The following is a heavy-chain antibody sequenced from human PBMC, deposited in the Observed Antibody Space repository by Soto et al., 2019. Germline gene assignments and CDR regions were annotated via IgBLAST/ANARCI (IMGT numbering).Heavy chain of an antibody. D-gene: IGHD4-17*01. CDR1: GYTFTGYY. Sequence: GASVKVSCKASGYTFTGYYMHWVRQAPGQGLEWMGWIIAYNGNTNYAQKLQGRVTITTDTSTSTAYMELRSLRSDDTAAYYCARDNDYGDMHWGQGTLVTVSS. CDR2: IIAYNGNT. J-gene: IGHJ4*02. CDR3: ARDNDYGDMH. V-gene: IGHV1-18*04.